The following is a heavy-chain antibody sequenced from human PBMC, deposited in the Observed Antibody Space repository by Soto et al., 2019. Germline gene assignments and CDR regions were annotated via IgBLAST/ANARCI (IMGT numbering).Heavy chain of an antibody. V-gene: IGHV1-3*01. Sequence: ASVKVSCKASGYTFTSYAMHWVRQAPGQRLEWMGWINAGNGNTKYSQKFQGRVTITRDTSASTAYMELRSLRSEDTAVYYCAGPGLRFGELSFDYYGMDVWGQGITVNVSS. CDR1: GYTFTSYA. J-gene: IGHJ6*02. CDR2: INAGNGNT. CDR3: AGPGLRFGELSFDYYGMDV. D-gene: IGHD3-10*01.